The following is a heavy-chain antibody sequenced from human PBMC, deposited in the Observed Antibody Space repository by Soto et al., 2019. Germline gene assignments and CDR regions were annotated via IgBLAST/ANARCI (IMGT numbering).Heavy chain of an antibody. CDR2: ISGSGGST. Sequence: PGGSLRLSCAASGFTFSSYAMSWVRQAPGKGLEWVSAISGSGGSTYYADSVKGRFTISRDNSKNTLYLQMNSLRAEDTAVYYCAKEGYCSGGSRLGFDYWGQGTLVPVSS. D-gene: IGHD2-15*01. CDR1: GFTFSSYA. V-gene: IGHV3-23*01. J-gene: IGHJ4*02. CDR3: AKEGYCSGGSRLGFDY.